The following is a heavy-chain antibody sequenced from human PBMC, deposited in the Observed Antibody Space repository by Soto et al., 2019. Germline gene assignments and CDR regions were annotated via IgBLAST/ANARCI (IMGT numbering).Heavy chain of an antibody. J-gene: IGHJ3*02. V-gene: IGHV4-34*01. CDR3: ARSRDKWLIDALDI. CDR2: VNPTGST. D-gene: IGHD6-19*01. Sequence: QVQVQQWGAGLLKSSETLSLTCAVYGGSFSGYYWSWVRQPPGKGLEWIGEVNPTGSTKYNSSLKSRVTVSVDTSKNQFSLNLIFVTAADTALYYCARSRDKWLIDALDIWGQGTMVTVSS. CDR1: GGSFSGYY.